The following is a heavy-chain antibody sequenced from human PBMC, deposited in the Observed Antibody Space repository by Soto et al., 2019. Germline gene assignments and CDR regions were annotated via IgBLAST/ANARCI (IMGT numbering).Heavy chain of an antibody. CDR2: IYPGDSDT. Sequence: GESLKISCKGSGYGFTTYWIGWVRQMPGKGLEWMGIIYPGDSDTRYRPSFQGQVIISADKSISTAYLQWSSLKASDTAMYYCARHYYDSSDYYDFDYWGHGTLVPVSS. D-gene: IGHD3-22*01. V-gene: IGHV5-51*01. J-gene: IGHJ4*01. CDR1: GYGFTTYW. CDR3: ARHYYDSSDYYDFDY.